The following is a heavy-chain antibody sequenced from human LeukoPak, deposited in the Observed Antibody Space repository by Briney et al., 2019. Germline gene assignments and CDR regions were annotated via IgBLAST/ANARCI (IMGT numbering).Heavy chain of an antibody. Sequence: SETLSLTCTVSGYSISSGYYWGWIRQPPGKGLEWIGSIYHSGSTYYNPSLKSRVTISGDTSKNQFSLKLGSVTAADTAVYYCTRDRSALDTWGQGTMVTVSS. V-gene: IGHV4-38-2*02. CDR1: GYSISSGYY. CDR3: TRDRSALDT. CDR2: IYHSGST. J-gene: IGHJ3*02.